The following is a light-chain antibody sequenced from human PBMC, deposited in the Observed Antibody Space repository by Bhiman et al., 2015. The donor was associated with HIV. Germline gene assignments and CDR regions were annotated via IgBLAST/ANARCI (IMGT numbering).Light chain of an antibody. CDR1: NVGTNS. V-gene: IGLV3-21*04. J-gene: IGLJ2*01. CDR2: YPN. Sequence: SPVLTQPLSVSVAPGRTATITCVGNNVGTNSVHWYRQRPGQAPQLVIVYPNDRPSGIPDRFSGSYSGNAATLTISGAEAGDEADYYCQFWDRNSDRSLVFGGGTKLTVL. CDR3: QFWDRNSDRSLV.